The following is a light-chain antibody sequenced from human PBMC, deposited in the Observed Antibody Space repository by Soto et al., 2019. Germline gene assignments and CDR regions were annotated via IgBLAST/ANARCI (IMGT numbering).Light chain of an antibody. CDR3: QQYNNWMT. Sequence: EIVMTQSPATLSVSPGERATLSCRASQSVNSNLAWYQQKPGQAPRLLIYGASTRATGIPARFSGSGSGTEFTLTISSLQSGDFAVYYCQQYNNWMTFGQGTKVETK. J-gene: IGKJ1*01. CDR2: GAS. CDR1: QSVNSN. V-gene: IGKV3-15*01.